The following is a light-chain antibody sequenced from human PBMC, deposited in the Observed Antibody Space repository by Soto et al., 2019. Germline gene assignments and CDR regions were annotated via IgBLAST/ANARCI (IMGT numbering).Light chain of an antibody. J-gene: IGLJ2*01. CDR3: SSYTSDTTHVV. CDR2: DVN. Sequence: QSVLTQPASVSGSPGQSITISCTGSSSDVGLYNYVSLYQQHPGKAPKLMIYDVNDRPSGVSDRFSGSKSGNTASLTISGLQADDEADYFCSSYTSDTTHVVFGGGTKRTVL. CDR1: SSDVGLYNY. V-gene: IGLV2-14*03.